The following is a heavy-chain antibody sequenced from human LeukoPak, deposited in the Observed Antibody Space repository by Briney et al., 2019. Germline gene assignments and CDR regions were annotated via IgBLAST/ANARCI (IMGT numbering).Heavy chain of an antibody. D-gene: IGHD4-17*01. CDR3: ARDTVPTPPDY. J-gene: IGHJ4*02. Sequence: ASVKVSCKASGYTFTSYGISWVRQAPGQGLEWMGWISAYSGNTNYAQKFHDRVTMTTDTSTSTAYMELRSLSSDDTAIYYCARDTVPTPPDYWGQGTLVTVSS. CDR2: ISAYSGNT. V-gene: IGHV1-18*01. CDR1: GYTFTSYG.